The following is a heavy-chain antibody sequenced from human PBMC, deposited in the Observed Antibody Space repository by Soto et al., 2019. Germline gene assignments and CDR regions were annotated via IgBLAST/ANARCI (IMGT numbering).Heavy chain of an antibody. CDR3: SRSLNS. CDR1: GFTFSTYL. CDR2: INQDGSEK. J-gene: IGHJ5*02. V-gene: IGHV3-7*01. Sequence: GGSLRLSCAASGFTFSTYLMDWVRQTPGKGLEWVANINQDGSEKNYVDSVKGRFTISRDNAKNSLYLQMSSLTAEDSALYYCSRSLNSWGQGTLVTLST.